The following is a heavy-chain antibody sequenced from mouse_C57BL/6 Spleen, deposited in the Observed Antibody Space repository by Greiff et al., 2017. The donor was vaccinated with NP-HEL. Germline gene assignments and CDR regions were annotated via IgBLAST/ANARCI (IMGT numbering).Heavy chain of an antibody. CDR2: INPYNGGT. J-gene: IGHJ4*01. CDR1: GYTFTDYY. V-gene: IGHV1-19*01. CDR3: ARDGAVWYAMDY. Sequence: EVQLQQSGPVLVKPGASVKMSCKASGYTFTDYYMNWVKQSHGKSLEWIGVINPYNGGTSYTQKFKGKATLTVDKSSSTAYMELNSLTSEDSAVYYCARDGAVWYAMDYWGQGTSVTVSS.